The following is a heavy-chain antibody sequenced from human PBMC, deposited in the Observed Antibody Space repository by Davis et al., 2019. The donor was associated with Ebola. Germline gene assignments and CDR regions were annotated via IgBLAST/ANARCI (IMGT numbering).Heavy chain of an antibody. V-gene: IGHV3-23*01. CDR3: AKDNRNIWSDV. Sequence: GGSLRPSCVASGFLFSTYVMSWVRQAPGKGLEWVATLGTSADTYYADSVKGRFTISKDNSKNTLYLQMNGLRVEDTAINCCAKDNRNIWSDVWGQGTMVTGSS. D-gene: IGHD2/OR15-2a*01. CDR1: GFLFSTYV. CDR2: LGTSADT. J-gene: IGHJ3*01.